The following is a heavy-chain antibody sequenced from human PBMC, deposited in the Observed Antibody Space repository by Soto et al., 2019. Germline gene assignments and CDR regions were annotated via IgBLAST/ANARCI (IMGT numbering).Heavy chain of an antibody. V-gene: IGHV3-23*01. Sequence: GGSLRLSCAASGFTFRNNVLSWVRQAPGKGLDWVSGITGSGRDTYYADSVKGRFTSSRDNSKNMVFLQMNSLRAEDTALYYCAKNGLDNSPSAIDSWGPGTLVTVSS. CDR2: ITGSGRDT. J-gene: IGHJ4*02. CDR3: AKNGLDNSPSAIDS. CDR1: GFTFRNNV. D-gene: IGHD2-8*01.